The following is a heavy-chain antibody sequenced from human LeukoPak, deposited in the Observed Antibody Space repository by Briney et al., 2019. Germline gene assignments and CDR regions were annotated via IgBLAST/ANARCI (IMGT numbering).Heavy chain of an antibody. Sequence: GGSLRLSCAASGFTFSNYEMNWVRQAPGKGLEWVSYISSSGSTIYYTDSVKGRFTISRDNAKNSLYLQMNSLRAEDTAVYYCARDRYSSSWYGTRLDYWGQGTLVTVSS. CDR1: GFTFSNYE. J-gene: IGHJ4*02. V-gene: IGHV3-48*03. D-gene: IGHD6-13*01. CDR3: ARDRYSSSWYGTRLDY. CDR2: ISSSGSTI.